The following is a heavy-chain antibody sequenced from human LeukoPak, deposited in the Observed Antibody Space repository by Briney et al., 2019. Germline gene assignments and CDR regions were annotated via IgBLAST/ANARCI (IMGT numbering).Heavy chain of an antibody. CDR3: ARQSLDYYETLDAFDI. V-gene: IGHV1-2*02. Sequence: ASVKVSCKASEYTFTDYYIHWMRQAPGQGLEWMGWINCKSGATSYAQKFRGRVTMTKDRPIRTAYMELSRLKSDDTAVYYCARQSLDYYETLDAFDIWGQGTVVTVSS. J-gene: IGHJ3*02. CDR2: INCKSGAT. CDR1: EYTFTDYY. D-gene: IGHD3-22*01.